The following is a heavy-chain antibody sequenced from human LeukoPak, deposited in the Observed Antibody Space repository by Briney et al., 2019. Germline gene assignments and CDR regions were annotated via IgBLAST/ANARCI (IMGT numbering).Heavy chain of an antibody. Sequence: ASVKVSCKASGYTFTSYYMHWVRQAPGQGLEWMGIINPSGGSTSYAQKFQGRVTITADESTSTAYMELSSLRSEDTAVYYCARDPSSYYDSSRVAFDIWGQGTMVTVSS. J-gene: IGHJ3*02. V-gene: IGHV1-46*01. CDR1: GYTFTSYY. CDR3: ARDPSSYYDSSRVAFDI. D-gene: IGHD3-22*01. CDR2: INPSGGST.